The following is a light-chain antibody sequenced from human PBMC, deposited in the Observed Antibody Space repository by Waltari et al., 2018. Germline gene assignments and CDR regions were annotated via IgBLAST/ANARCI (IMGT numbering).Light chain of an antibody. CDR3: QQYYTYPVA. CDR1: KDVSSY. J-gene: IGKJ4*01. V-gene: IGKV1-8*01. CDR2: AAS. Sequence: AIRLTPSPSSSSASTAALVTIPCRASKDVSSYVAWYQQKPGKVPKLLLYAASTLQSGVPSRFGGSGSGTNFSLTIACLQSDDFAVYYCQQYYTYPVAFGGGAKVEVK.